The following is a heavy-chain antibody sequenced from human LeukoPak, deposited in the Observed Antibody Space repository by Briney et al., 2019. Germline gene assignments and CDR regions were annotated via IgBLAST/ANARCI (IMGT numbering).Heavy chain of an antibody. CDR2: INHSGST. V-gene: IGHV4-34*01. CDR3: ARLPITMVRGVSD. J-gene: IGHJ4*02. CDR1: GGSFSGYY. Sequence: PSETLSLTCAVYGGSFSGYYWSWIRQPPGKGLEWIGEINHSGSTNYNPSLKSRVTISVDTSKNQFSLKLSSVTAADTAVYYCARLPITMVRGVSDWGQGTLVTVSS. D-gene: IGHD3-10*01.